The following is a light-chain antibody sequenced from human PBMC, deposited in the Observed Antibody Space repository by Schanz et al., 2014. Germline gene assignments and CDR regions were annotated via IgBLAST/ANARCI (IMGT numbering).Light chain of an antibody. V-gene: IGKV1-5*03. J-gene: IGKJ1*01. CDR2: KAS. CDR3: QQYYSSSPRT. Sequence: DIQMTQSPSTLSASVGDRVTITCRASQSISIWLAWYQQKPGKAPKLLIYKASSLESGVPSRFSGRGSGTEFTLTISSLQPDDFATYYCQQYYSSSPRTFGQGTKVEVK. CDR1: QSISIW.